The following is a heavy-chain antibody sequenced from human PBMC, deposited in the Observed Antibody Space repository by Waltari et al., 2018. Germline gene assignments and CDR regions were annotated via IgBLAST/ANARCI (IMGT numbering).Heavy chain of an antibody. Sequence: LVQSGAEVKKPGASVKVSCKASGYPFTGYAILWVRQVPGQGLEWMGRINPKNGDTHYAQKCQGRVAMTTDTSTNTAFMELHSLRSDDTAVYYCLRDSSGSHFDYWGQGTMVTVSS. CDR2: INPKNGDT. CDR1: GYPFTGYA. D-gene: IGHD3-22*01. V-gene: IGHV1-2*06. CDR3: LRDSSGSHFDY. J-gene: IGHJ4*02.